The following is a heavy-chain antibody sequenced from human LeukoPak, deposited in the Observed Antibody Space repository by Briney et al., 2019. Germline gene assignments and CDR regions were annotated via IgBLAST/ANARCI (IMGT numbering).Heavy chain of an antibody. D-gene: IGHD3-22*01. J-gene: IGHJ4*02. CDR3: ARETETGYYDSSGYYTKAYVYFFDY. CDR2: INPSSGGT. CDR1: GYTFTAYY. Sequence: ASVKVSCKASGYTFTAYYMHWVRQAPGQGLEWMGWINPSSGGTNYAQKFQGRVTMTRDTSISTAYMELSRLRSDDTAVYYCARETETGYYDSSGYYTKAYVYFFDYWGQGTLVTVSS. V-gene: IGHV1-2*02.